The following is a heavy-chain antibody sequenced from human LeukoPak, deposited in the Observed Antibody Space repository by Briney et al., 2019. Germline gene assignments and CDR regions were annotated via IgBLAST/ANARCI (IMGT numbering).Heavy chain of an antibody. CDR1: GFTFSNYA. CDR2: ISYDGSSK. CDR3: ARSGLSRFGF. V-gene: IGHV3-30*03. D-gene: IGHD2/OR15-2a*01. Sequence: GGSLRLSCAASGFTFSNYAMHWVRQAPGKGLEWVAIISYDGSSKYYADSVKGRFTISRYNSRNTLYLQMNSLRAEDTAAYYCARSGLSRFGFWGQGTLVTVSS. J-gene: IGHJ4*02.